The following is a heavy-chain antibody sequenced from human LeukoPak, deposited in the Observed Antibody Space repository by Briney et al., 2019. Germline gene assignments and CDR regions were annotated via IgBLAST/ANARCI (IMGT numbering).Heavy chain of an antibody. CDR1: GFTFSDYS. J-gene: IGHJ4*02. D-gene: IGHD6-13*01. CDR2: IWGSGAKI. V-gene: IGHV3-23*01. Sequence: GGSLRLSCEASGFTFSDYSLNWVRQVPGKGLEWVSVIWGSGAKIYYADSVKGRFTISRDNSKNTVYLQMNSLRAEDTAVYYCARVFAAVGGYYFDYWGQGTLVTVSS. CDR3: ARVFAAVGGYYFDY.